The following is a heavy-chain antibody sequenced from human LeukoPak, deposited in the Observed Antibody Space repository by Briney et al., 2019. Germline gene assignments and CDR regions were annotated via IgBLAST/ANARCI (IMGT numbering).Heavy chain of an antibody. V-gene: IGHV3-53*01. D-gene: IGHD3-3*01. CDR3: ARAPYDFWSGYTDAFDI. J-gene: IGHJ3*02. CDR2: IYSGGST. Sequence: GGSLRLSCAASGFTVSSNYMSWVRQAPGKGLEWVSVIYSGGSTYYADSVKGRFTISRDNSKNTLYLQMNSLRAEDTAVYYCARAPYDFWSGYTDAFDIWGQGTMVTVSS. CDR1: GFTVSSNY.